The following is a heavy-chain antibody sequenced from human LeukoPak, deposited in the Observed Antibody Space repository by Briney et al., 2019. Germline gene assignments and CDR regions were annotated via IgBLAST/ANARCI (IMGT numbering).Heavy chain of an antibody. D-gene: IGHD2/OR15-2a*01. CDR2: ISFDGNED. V-gene: IGHV3-30*01. J-gene: IGHJ4*02. Sequence: GGSLRLSCAASGFTFSRYAMHWVRQAPGKGLEWVACISFDGNEDFYADSVRGRFTISRDNSKNTLYLQMNSLRAEDTAVYYCAGDWDSTLDYWGQGTLVTVSS. CDR3: AGDWDSTLDY. CDR1: GFTFSRYA.